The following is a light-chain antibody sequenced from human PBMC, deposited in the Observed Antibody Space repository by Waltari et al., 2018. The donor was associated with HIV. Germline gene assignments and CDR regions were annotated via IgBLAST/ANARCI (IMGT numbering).Light chain of an antibody. CDR2: EDT. CDR1: ALPKKY. Sequence: SYELTQPPSVSVSPGQTARITCSGDALPKKYAYWYQQKSGQAPVLVIYEDTNRPSGIPARVSGASSGTMATLTISGAQVEDEADYYCYATDSSGNHGGVFGGGTKLTVL. J-gene: IGLJ3*02. CDR3: YATDSSGNHGGV. V-gene: IGLV3-10*01.